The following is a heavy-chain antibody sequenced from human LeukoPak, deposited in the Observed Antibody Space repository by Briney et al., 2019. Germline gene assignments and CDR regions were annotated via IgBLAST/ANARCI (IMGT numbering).Heavy chain of an antibody. V-gene: IGHV3-30*03. CDR2: VSDDGGHK. CDR1: GFSLSDYG. J-gene: IGHJ4*02. Sequence: GGSLRLACVGSGFSLSDYGIPWVRQAPGKGLEWVAVVSDDGGHKYYADSVKGRFTISRDTSSDTVSLQMNSLRVEDTALYYCARDRINMMVMGHDSGLDCWGQGTLVTVSS. D-gene: IGHD3-22*01. CDR3: ARDRINMMVMGHDSGLDC.